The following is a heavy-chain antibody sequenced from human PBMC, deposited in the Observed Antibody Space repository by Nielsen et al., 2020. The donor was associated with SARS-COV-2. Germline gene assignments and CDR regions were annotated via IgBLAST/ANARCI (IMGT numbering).Heavy chain of an antibody. D-gene: IGHD6-13*01. CDR2: INPNSGGT. J-gene: IGHJ4*02. CDR3: ARDGQGVYSSSWEFDY. Sequence: ASVKVSCKASGGTFSSYAISWVRQAPGQGLEWMGWINPNSGGTNYAQKFQGRVTMTRDTSISTAYMELSRLRSDDTAVYYCARDGQGVYSSSWEFDYWGQGTLVTVSS. V-gene: IGHV1-2*02. CDR1: GGTFSSYA.